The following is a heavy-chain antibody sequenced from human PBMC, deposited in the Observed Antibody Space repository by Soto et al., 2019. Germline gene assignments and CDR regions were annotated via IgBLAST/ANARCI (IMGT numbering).Heavy chain of an antibody. V-gene: IGHV1-18*04. CDR3: ARAYDYGGNSDY. CDR1: GYTFITYG. CDR2: TSSYNGYT. D-gene: IGHD4-17*01. Sequence: QVQLVQSGAEVKKPGASLKVSCKTSGYTFITYGISWVRQAPGQGLEWMGWTSSYNGYTKYAQKFQGRATMTTDTSTSTAYMELRSLRSDEKAVYYCARAYDYGGNSDYWGQGTLVTVSS. J-gene: IGHJ4*02.